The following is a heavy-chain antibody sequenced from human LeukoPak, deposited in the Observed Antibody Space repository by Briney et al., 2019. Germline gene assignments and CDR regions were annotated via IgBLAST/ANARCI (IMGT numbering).Heavy chain of an antibody. CDR1: GGSISTHY. CDR2: IYYTGST. V-gene: IGHV4-59*11. Sequence: KSSETLSLTCTVSGGSISTHYWSWIRQPPGKGLEWIGYIYYTGSTNYNPSLKSRVTMAIDTSKNQFSLELTFVSAADTAVYYCARARYASGSFFDYWGQGTLATVSS. D-gene: IGHD3-10*01. J-gene: IGHJ4*02. CDR3: ARARYASGSFFDY.